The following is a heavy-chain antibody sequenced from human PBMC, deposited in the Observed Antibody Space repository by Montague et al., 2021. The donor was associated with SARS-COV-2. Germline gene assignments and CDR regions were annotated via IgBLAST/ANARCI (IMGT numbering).Heavy chain of an antibody. Sequence: SETLSLTCSVSGGSITDRTYYWGCIRQSPGKGLEWIGAINYSGTTYYNPSLKSRVTISLDTAKNQFSLKLTSVTAADTAVYFCARGHLSVSMIVVVFTSASYYFDYWGQGAQVTVSS. CDR3: ARGHLSVSMIVVVFTSASYYFDY. D-gene: IGHD3-22*01. CDR1: GGSITDRTYY. V-gene: IGHV4-39*01. J-gene: IGHJ4*02. CDR2: INYSGTT.